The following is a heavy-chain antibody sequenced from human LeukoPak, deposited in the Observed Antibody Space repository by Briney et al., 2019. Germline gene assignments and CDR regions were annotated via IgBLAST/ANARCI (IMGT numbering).Heavy chain of an antibody. V-gene: IGHV4-30-2*01. Sequence: SQTLSLTCAVSGGSISSGGYSWSWIRQPPGKGLEWLGYIYHSGSTYYNPSLKSRVTISVDRSKNQFSLKLSSVTAADTAVYYCARADYDFWSGFGGFDYWGQGTLVTVSS. D-gene: IGHD3-3*01. CDR1: GGSISSGGYS. J-gene: IGHJ4*02. CDR2: IYHSGST. CDR3: ARADYDFWSGFGGFDY.